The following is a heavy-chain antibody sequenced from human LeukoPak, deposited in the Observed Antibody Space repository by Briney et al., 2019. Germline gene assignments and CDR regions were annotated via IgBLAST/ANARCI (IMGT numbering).Heavy chain of an antibody. CDR2: MNPNSGNT. CDR1: GYTFTSYD. V-gene: IGHV1-8*01. Sequence: ASVKVSCKASGYTFTSYDINWVRQATGQGLEWMGWMNPNSGNTGYAQKFQGRVTMTRNTSISTAYMELSSLRSEDTAVYYCARPIGSGYSTPRDAFDIWGQGTVVTVSS. J-gene: IGHJ3*02. D-gene: IGHD3-22*01. CDR3: ARPIGSGYSTPRDAFDI.